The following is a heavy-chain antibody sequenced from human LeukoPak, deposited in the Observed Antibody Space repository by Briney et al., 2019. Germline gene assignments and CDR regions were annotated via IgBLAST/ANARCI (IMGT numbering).Heavy chain of an antibody. J-gene: IGHJ4*02. Sequence: GESLKISCRGSGYNFSNYWIGWVRQMPGKGLEWMGLIYPGDSDTRYSPSFQGQVTISADKSISTAYLHWSSLTASDTAMYYCARTTWKLVDPYYFDYWGQGTLVTVSS. CDR2: IYPGDSDT. V-gene: IGHV5-51*01. CDR3: ARTTWKLVDPYYFDY. CDR1: GYNFSNYW. D-gene: IGHD2-2*01.